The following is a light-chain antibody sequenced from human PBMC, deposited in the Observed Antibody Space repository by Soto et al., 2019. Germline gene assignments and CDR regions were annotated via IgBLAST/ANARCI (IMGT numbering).Light chain of an antibody. Sequence: DIQMTQSPSTLSASVGARVPITCRASQSISSWLAWYQQKPGKAPKLLIYKASGLESGVPSRFSGSGSRTEFTLTITSLQPEDAATYYCQQYNTYLTWTFGQGTKVDIK. V-gene: IGKV1-5*03. CDR2: KAS. J-gene: IGKJ1*01. CDR3: QQYNTYLTWT. CDR1: QSISSW.